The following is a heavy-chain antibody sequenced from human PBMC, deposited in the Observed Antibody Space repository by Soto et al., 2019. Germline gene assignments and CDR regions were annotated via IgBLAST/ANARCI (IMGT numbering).Heavy chain of an antibody. V-gene: IGHV1-18*01. CDR2: ISAYNGNT. CDR3: ARSTSCPPCYGVGWFDP. D-gene: IGHD2-2*01. CDR1: GYTFTSYG. J-gene: IGHJ5*02. Sequence: ASVKVSCKASGYTFTSYGISWVRQAPGQGLEWMGWISAYNGNTNYAQKLQGRVTMTTDTSTSTAYMELRSLGSSDTAVYYCARSTSCPPCYGVGWFDPWGQGTLVTVSS.